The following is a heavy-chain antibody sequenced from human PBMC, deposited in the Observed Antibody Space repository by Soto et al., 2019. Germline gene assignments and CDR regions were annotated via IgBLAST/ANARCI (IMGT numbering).Heavy chain of an antibody. V-gene: IGHV4-59*01. Sequence: SETLSLACTVSGGSISSYYWSWIRQPPGKGLEWIGYIYYSGSTNYNPSLKSRVTISVDTSKNQFSLKLSSVTAADTAVYYCARDRKGCSGGSCYYRAFDIWGQGTMVTVSS. D-gene: IGHD2-15*01. CDR1: GGSISSYY. CDR2: IYYSGST. CDR3: ARDRKGCSGGSCYYRAFDI. J-gene: IGHJ3*02.